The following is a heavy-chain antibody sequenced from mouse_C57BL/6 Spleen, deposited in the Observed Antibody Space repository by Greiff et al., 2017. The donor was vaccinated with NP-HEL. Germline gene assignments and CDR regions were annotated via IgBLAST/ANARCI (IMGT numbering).Heavy chain of an antibody. D-gene: IGHD1-1*01. Sequence: QVQLQQSGAELVRPGASVKMSCKASGYTFTSYNMHWVKQTPRQGLEWIGAIYPGNGDTSYNQKFKGKATLTVDKSSSTAYMQLSSLTSEDSAVYFCARNLIQSYYYGSSYGDAMDYWGQGTSVTVSS. CDR1: GYTFTSYN. V-gene: IGHV1-12*01. CDR3: ARNLIQSYYYGSSYGDAMDY. J-gene: IGHJ4*01. CDR2: IYPGNGDT.